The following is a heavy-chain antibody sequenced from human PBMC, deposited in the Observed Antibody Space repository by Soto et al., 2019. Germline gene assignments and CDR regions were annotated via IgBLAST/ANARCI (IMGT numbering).Heavy chain of an antibody. CDR3: ARDPSYYGMDV. CDR1: GYTFTSYA. Sequence: VMVSCKASGYTFTSYAMHWVRQAPGQRLEWMGWINAGNGNTKYSQKFQGRVTITRDTSASTAYMELSSLRSEDTAVYYCARDPSYYGMDVCGQGTTVTVSS. CDR2: INAGNGNT. J-gene: IGHJ6*02. V-gene: IGHV1-3*01.